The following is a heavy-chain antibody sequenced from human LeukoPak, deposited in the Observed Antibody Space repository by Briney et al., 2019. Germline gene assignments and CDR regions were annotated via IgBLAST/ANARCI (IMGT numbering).Heavy chain of an antibody. CDR1: GFTFSSYS. J-gene: IGHJ4*02. D-gene: IGHD4-17*01. CDR2: ISSSSSYI. V-gene: IGHV3-21*01. CDR3: ARSGDYGDYIDY. Sequence: GGSLRLSCAASGFTFSSYSMNWVRQAPGKGLEWVSSISSSSSYIYYADSVKGRFTISRDNAKNSLYLQMNSQRAEDTAVYYCARSGDYGDYIDYWGQGTLVTVSS.